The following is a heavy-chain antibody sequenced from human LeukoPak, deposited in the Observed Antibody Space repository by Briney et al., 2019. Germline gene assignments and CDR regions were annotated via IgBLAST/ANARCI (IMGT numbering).Heavy chain of an antibody. J-gene: IGHJ5*02. CDR2: ISSSGSTI. CDR3: ARDRSGWYGNWFDP. D-gene: IGHD6-19*01. V-gene: IGHV3-48*02. CDR1: GFMFNIYA. Sequence: GGSLRLSCAASGFMFNIYAMSWVRQAPGKGLEWVSYISSSGSTIYYADSVKGRFTISRDNAKNSLYLQMNSLRDEDTAVYYCARDRSGWYGNWFDPWGQGTLVTVSS.